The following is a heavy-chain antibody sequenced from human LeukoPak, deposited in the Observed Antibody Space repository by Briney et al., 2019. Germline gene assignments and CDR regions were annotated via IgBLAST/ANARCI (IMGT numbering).Heavy chain of an antibody. D-gene: IGHD3-3*01. V-gene: IGHV3-15*01. CDR1: GFTFNIAW. Sequence: GGSLRLSCAASGFTFNIAWMSWFRQVPGKGLERGGRIKSKSDGGTAEYTAPVKGRFIISRDDSKNTLYPQMNSLKTEDTAVYYCTTVSNFGVVTYAEDYWGQGTLVTVSS. CDR3: TTVSNFGVVTYAEDY. J-gene: IGHJ4*02. CDR2: IKSKSDGGTA.